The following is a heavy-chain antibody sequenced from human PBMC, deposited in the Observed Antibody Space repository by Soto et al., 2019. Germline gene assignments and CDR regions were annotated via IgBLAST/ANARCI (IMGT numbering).Heavy chain of an antibody. CDR2: IHWNDDN. D-gene: IGHD2-15*01. CDR3: THRLVGSGQGY. Sequence: QITLEETRPTLVKPTQTLTLTCTFSGFSLTTGRVGVGWIRQPPGKALEWLAVIHWNDDNHYSPSLKSRLTITKDTSKNQVVLTLTNMDPVDTATYYCTHRLVGSGQGYWGQGTLVTVSS. CDR1: GFSLTTGRVG. J-gene: IGHJ4*02. V-gene: IGHV2-5*01.